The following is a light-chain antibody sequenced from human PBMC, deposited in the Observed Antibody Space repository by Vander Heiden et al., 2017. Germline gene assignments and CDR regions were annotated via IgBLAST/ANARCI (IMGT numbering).Light chain of an antibody. J-gene: IGLJ2*01. CDR2: KDN. CDR3: QSADSSDTYRVI. Sequence: SSELTQPPLVSVSPGQTGTFTCSGDALRKQYAYWYQQRPGQAPVLIIYKDNERPSGIPERFSGYSSGATVTLAISGVQAEDEADYCCQSADSSDTYRVIFGGGTKLTVL. V-gene: IGLV3-25*03. CDR1: ALRKQY.